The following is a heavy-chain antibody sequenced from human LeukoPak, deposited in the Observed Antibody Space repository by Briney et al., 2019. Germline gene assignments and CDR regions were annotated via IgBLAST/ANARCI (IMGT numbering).Heavy chain of an antibody. Sequence: SVKVSCKASGGTFSSYAISWVRQAPGQGLEWIGGIIPIFGTANYAQKFQGRVTITADESTSTAYMELSSLRSEDTAVYYCARVPWSRSGPLGYFDLWGRGTLVTVSS. CDR1: GGTFSSYA. V-gene: IGHV1-69*13. J-gene: IGHJ2*01. D-gene: IGHD2-15*01. CDR2: IIPIFGTA. CDR3: ARVPWSRSGPLGYFDL.